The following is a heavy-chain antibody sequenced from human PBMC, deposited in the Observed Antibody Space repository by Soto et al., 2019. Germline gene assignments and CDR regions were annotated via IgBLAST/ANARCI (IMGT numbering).Heavy chain of an antibody. D-gene: IGHD1-7*01. J-gene: IGHJ6*02. CDR2: ISRSSSTI. CDR1: GFTFSSYS. Sequence: GGSMSLSCAASGFTFSSYSMNWVRQAPGKGLEWVSYISRSSSTIYYADSVKGRFTIARDNAKNSLYLQMNSLRAEDTAVYYCARDESPGTGYYYGMDVWGQGTTVTVSS. CDR3: ARDESPGTGYYYGMDV. V-gene: IGHV3-48*04.